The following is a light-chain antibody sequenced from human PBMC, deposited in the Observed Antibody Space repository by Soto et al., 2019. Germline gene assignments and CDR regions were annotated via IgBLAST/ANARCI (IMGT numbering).Light chain of an antibody. J-gene: IGKJ4*01. CDR1: QGISSY. CDR2: AAS. V-gene: IGKV1-9*01. CDR3: QQLNTYPVT. Sequence: DIQLTQSPSFLSASVGDRVTNTCRASQGISSYLAWYQQRPGKAPKLLIYAASTLQSGVPSRFSGSGSGTEFTLTISSLQPEDCATYYCQQLNTYPVTFGGGTKVEIK.